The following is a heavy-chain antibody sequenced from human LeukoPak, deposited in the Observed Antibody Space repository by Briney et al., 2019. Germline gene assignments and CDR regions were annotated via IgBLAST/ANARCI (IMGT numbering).Heavy chain of an antibody. V-gene: IGHV1-18*01. CDR1: GYIFNIYG. Sequence: ASVTVSCKASGYIFNIYGISWVRQAPGQGLEWMGWISAYNGDTNYAQKLQGRVTMTTDTSTSTAYMELRSLRSDDTAVYYCARDHSSSGQLFDFWGQGTLVTVSS. D-gene: IGHD6-13*01. J-gene: IGHJ4*02. CDR2: ISAYNGDT. CDR3: ARDHSSSGQLFDF.